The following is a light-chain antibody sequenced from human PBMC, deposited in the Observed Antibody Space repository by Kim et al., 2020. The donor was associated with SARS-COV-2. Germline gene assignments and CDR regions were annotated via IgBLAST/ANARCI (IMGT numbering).Light chain of an antibody. Sequence: SSELTQDPAVSVALGQTVRITCQGDSLRSYYATWYQQKPGQAPIVVIYGKNNRPSGIPDRFSGSSSGDTASLTITATQAGDEADYYCNSRGSNDNVLFGGGTQLTVL. J-gene: IGLJ2*01. V-gene: IGLV3-19*01. CDR3: NSRGSNDNVL. CDR1: SLRSYY. CDR2: GKN.